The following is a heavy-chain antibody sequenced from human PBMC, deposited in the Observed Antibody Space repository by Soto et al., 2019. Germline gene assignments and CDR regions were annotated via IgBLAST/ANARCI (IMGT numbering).Heavy chain of an antibody. J-gene: IGHJ4*02. D-gene: IGHD4-4*01. CDR2: IWYDGSNK. V-gene: IGHV3-33*01. CDR3: ARGGKANGYSSMDY. CDR1: GFTFSSYG. Sequence: GGSLRLSCAASGFTFSSYGMHWVRQAPGKGLEWVAVIWYDGSNKYYADSVKGQFTISRDNSKNTLYLQMNSLRAEDTAVYYCARGGKANGYSSMDYWGQGTLVTVSS.